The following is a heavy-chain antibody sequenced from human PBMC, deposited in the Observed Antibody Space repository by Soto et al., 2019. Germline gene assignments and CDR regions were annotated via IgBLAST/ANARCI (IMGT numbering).Heavy chain of an antibody. CDR1: GYTFTNYG. V-gene: IGHV1-18*01. J-gene: IGHJ5*02. CDR2: NTTYNDDT. CDR3: ARTSRSGNDWVDP. D-gene: IGHD1-26*01. Sequence: QVQLVQSGAEVKKPGASVKVSCKTSGYTFTNYGISWVRQAPGQGLEWMGWNTTYNDDTNYAQKFQGRLTLTTDTSSTTAYMEMRSLRSDHTAVYYCARTSRSGNDWVDPWGQGTLVTVSS.